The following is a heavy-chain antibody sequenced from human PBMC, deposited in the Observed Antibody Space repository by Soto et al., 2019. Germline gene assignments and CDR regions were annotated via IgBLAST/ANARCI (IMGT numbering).Heavy chain of an antibody. CDR3: ARHSLALRKNNWFDP. CDR2: IFYLGSS. D-gene: IGHD3-3*02. J-gene: IGHJ5*02. Sequence: SETLSLTCTVSGDSIISSDFYWGWVRQPPGKGLEWIGSIFYLGSSYYNPSLKSRVTMSVDTSKNQFSLRLRSVTAADTALYFCARHSLALRKNNWFDPWGQGIMVTGSS. V-gene: IGHV4-39*01. CDR1: GDSIISSDFY.